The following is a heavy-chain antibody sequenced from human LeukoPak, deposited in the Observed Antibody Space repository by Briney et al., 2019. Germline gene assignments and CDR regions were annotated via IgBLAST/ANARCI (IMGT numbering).Heavy chain of an antibody. J-gene: IGHJ6*03. Sequence: ASVKVSCKASGYTLTGYYMHWVRQSPGQGLEWMGWINPNSGGTNYAHKFQCRVTMTRDTSISTAYMELSRLRSDDTAVYYCARGRVGNVQLERRHYHMDVWGKGTTVTVSS. CDR1: GYTLTGYY. D-gene: IGHD1-1*01. CDR3: ARGRVGNVQLERRHYHMDV. V-gene: IGHV1-2*07. CDR2: INPNSGGT.